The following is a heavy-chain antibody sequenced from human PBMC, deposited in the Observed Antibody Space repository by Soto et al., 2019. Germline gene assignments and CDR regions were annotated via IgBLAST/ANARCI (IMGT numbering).Heavy chain of an antibody. D-gene: IGHD3-16*01. V-gene: IGHV3-11*06. Sequence: QVQLVESGGGLVKPGGSLRLSCAASGFTFSDYYMSWIRQAPGKGLEWVSYISSSSSYTNYTDSVKGRFTISRDNARNSLYLQMNSLRAEDTAVYYCARGLTLASYFDYWGQGTLVTVSS. CDR3: ARGLTLASYFDY. CDR2: ISSSSSYT. CDR1: GFTFSDYY. J-gene: IGHJ4*02.